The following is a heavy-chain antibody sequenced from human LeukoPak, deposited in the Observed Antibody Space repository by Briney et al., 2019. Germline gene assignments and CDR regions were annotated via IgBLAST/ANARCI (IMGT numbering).Heavy chain of an antibody. D-gene: IGHD1-7*01. CDR2: VSSSGSTI. J-gene: IGHJ6*03. Sequence: GGSLRLSCAASGFSISSYEMNWVRQAPGKGLEWVSHVSSSGSTIWYADSVKGRFTISRDNAKNSLYLQMNNLRAEDTAVYYCARVELAPYYYYMDVWGKGTTVTVSS. CDR3: ARVELAPYYYYMDV. CDR1: GFSISSYE. V-gene: IGHV3-48*03.